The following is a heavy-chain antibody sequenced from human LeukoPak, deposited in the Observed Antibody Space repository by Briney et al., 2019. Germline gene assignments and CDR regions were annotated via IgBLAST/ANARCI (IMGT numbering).Heavy chain of an antibody. J-gene: IGHJ4*02. D-gene: IGHD3-16*02. CDR3: ARGTPIYDYVWGSYRYKTPFDY. Sequence: SETLSLTCAVYGGSFNGYYWSWIRQPPGKGLEWIGETNHSGSTNYNPSLKSRVTISVDTSKNQFSLKLSSVTAADTAVYYCARGTPIYDYVWGSYRYKTPFDYWGQGTLVTVSS. CDR1: GGSFNGYY. V-gene: IGHV4-34*01. CDR2: TNHSGST.